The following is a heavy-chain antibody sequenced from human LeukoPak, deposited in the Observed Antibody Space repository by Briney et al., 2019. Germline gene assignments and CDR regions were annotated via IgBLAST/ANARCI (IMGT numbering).Heavy chain of an antibody. D-gene: IGHD6-19*01. CDR1: GGSISSSSYY. Sequence: SETLSLTCTVSGGSISSSSYYWGWIRQPPGKGLEWIGSIYYSGSTYYNPSLKSRVTISVDTSKNQSSLKLSSVTAADTAVYYCARHPQQWLDLGFDYWGQGTLVTVSS. V-gene: IGHV4-39*01. CDR3: ARHPQQWLDLGFDY. CDR2: IYYSGST. J-gene: IGHJ4*02.